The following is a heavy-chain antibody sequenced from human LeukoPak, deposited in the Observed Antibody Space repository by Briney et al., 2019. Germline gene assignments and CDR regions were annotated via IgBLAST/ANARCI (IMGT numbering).Heavy chain of an antibody. J-gene: IGHJ4*02. V-gene: IGHV3-21*01. CDR1: GFTFSSYS. Sequence: PGGSLRLSCAASGFTFSSYSMNWVRQAPGKGLEWVSSISSSSYIYYADSVKGRFTISRDNAKNSLYLQMNSPRAEDTAVYYCARSFLSIAAAATDYWGQGTLVTVSS. CDR3: ARSFLSIAAAATDY. CDR2: ISSSSYI. D-gene: IGHD6-13*01.